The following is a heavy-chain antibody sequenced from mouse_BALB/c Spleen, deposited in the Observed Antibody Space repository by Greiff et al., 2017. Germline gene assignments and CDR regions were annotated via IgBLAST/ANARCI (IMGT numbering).Heavy chain of an antibody. Sequence: QVQLQQSGAELARPGASVKLSCKASGYTFTSYWMQWVKQRPGQGLEWIGAIYPGDGDTRYTQKFKGKATLTADKSSSTAYMQLSSLASEDSAVYYCARGVATVVATSNYYAMDYWGQGTSVTVSS. V-gene: IGHV1-87*01. D-gene: IGHD1-1*01. CDR2: IYPGDGDT. J-gene: IGHJ4*01. CDR1: GYTFTSYW. CDR3: ARGVATVVATSNYYAMDY.